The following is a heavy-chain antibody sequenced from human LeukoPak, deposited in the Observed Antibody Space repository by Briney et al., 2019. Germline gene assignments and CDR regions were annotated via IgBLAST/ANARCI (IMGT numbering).Heavy chain of an antibody. Sequence: SETLSLTCTVSGGSVSSGSYYWSWNRQPPGKGLEWIGYIYYSGSTNYNPSLKSRVTISVDTSKNQFSLKLSSVTAADTAVYYCAREAHYGDYLIDYWGQGTLVTVSS. CDR3: AREAHYGDYLIDY. CDR1: GGSVSSGSYY. D-gene: IGHD4-17*01. CDR2: IYYSGST. J-gene: IGHJ4*02. V-gene: IGHV4-61*01.